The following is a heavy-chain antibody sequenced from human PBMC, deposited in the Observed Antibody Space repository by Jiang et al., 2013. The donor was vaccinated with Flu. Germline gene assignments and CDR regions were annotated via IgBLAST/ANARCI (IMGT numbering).Heavy chain of an antibody. V-gene: IGHV4-30-2*01. D-gene: IGHD3-22*01. CDR1: GGSISSGGYS. CDR2: IYHSGST. Sequence: GLVKPSQTLSLTCAVSGGSISSGGYSWSWIRQPPGKGLEWIGYIYHSGSTYYNPSLKSRVTISVDRSKNQFSLKLSSVTAADTAVYYCAAYYDSSGYYDCWGQGTLVTVSS. CDR3: AAYYDSSGYYDC. J-gene: IGHJ4*02.